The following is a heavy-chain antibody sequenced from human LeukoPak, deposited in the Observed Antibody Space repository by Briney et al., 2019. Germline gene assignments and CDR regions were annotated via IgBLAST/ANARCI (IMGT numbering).Heavy chain of an antibody. CDR2: INSDGSST. CDR1: GFTFSSYW. J-gene: IGHJ6*02. D-gene: IGHD3-10*01. CDR3: ATVRGYYYHGLDV. V-gene: IGHV3-74*01. Sequence: GGSLRLSCAASGFTFSSYWMHWVRQAPGKGLVWVSRINSDGSSTSYADSVKGRFTISRDNAMNTLYLQMNSVRAEDTAVYYCATVRGYYYHGLDVWGQGTTVTVSS.